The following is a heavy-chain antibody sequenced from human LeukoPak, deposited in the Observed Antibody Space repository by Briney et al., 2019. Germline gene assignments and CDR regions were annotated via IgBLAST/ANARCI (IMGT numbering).Heavy chain of an antibody. V-gene: IGHV3-7*01. Sequence: GGALRPSSAAPGFPFSSNWMSWGRRAPGKGREWVAKIKEEGSEKYYVDSVKGRCTISRDNAKNSLYLQLNSLRAEDTAVYYCARVWPDRRLVYWGQGTLVTVSS. J-gene: IGHJ4*02. CDR3: ARVWPDRRLVY. CDR2: IKEEGSEK. CDR1: GFPFSSNW. D-gene: IGHD5-12*01.